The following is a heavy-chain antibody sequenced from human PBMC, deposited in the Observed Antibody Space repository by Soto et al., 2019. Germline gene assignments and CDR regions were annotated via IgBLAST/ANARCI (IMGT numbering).Heavy chain of an antibody. CDR1: GGSISSGGYY. CDR3: ARSDCSSTSCKRSAAGGLFDY. D-gene: IGHD2-2*01. CDR2: IYYSGST. J-gene: IGHJ4*02. Sequence: QVQLQESGPGLVKPSQTLSLTCTVSGGSISSGGYYLSWIRQHPGKGLEWIGYIYYSGSTYYNPSLKSRVTISVDTSKNQFSLKLSSVPAADTAVYYCARSDCSSTSCKRSAAGGLFDYWGQGTLVTVSS. V-gene: IGHV4-31*03.